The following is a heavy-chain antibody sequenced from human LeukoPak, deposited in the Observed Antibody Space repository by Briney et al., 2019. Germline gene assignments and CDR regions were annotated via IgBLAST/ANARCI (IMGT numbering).Heavy chain of an antibody. CDR1: GFTFSTYS. D-gene: IGHD3-10*01. CDR3: ARAILRGVIHG. CDR2: ISSSSGII. Sequence: PGGSLRLSCAASGFTFSTYSMNWVRQAPGKGLEWVSYISSSSGIIYYADSVKGRFTISRDNAKSSLYLQMNSLRAEDTAVYCCARAILRGVIHGWGQGTLVTVSS. V-gene: IGHV3-48*01. J-gene: IGHJ4*02.